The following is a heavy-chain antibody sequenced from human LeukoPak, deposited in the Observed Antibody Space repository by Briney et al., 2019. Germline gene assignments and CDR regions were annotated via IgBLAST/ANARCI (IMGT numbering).Heavy chain of an antibody. CDR1: GGSFSGYY. V-gene: IGHV4-34*01. CDR2: INHSGST. D-gene: IGHD7-27*01. J-gene: IGHJ4*02. CDR3: ARGLWGY. Sequence: SETLSLTCAVYGGSFSGYYWSWIRQPPGKGLEWIGEINHSGSTNYNPSLKSRVTISVDTSKNQFSLKLSSVTAADTAVYYCARGLWGYWGQGTPVTVSS.